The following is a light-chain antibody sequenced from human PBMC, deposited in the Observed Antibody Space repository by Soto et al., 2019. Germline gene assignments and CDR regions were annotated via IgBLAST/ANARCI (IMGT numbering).Light chain of an antibody. CDR1: QSVRNTY. CDR2: GAS. V-gene: IGKV3-20*01. J-gene: IGKJ4*01. Sequence: EIVLTQSPGTLSLSPGESATLSCRASQSVRNTYLAWYQQKPGQAPRLLIHGASSRATGIPDRFSGSGSGTDFTLTISRLEPEDFAVYYCQQYGSSPLTFGGGTKVEMK. CDR3: QQYGSSPLT.